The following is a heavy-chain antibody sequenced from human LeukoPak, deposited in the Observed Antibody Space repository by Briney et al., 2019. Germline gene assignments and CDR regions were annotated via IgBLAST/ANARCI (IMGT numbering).Heavy chain of an antibody. CDR1: GFAFGTYA. D-gene: IGHD4-17*01. V-gene: IGHV3-53*01. J-gene: IGHJ4*02. Sequence: GGSLRLSCAGSGFAFGTYAMSWVRQAPGKGLEWVSLIFPDGQTYYADFVQGRFSISRDMSRNILFLDMSSLRAEDTAVFFCARANPVYGDFDYWGQGTLVTVSS. CDR2: IFPDGQT. CDR3: ARANPVYGDFDY.